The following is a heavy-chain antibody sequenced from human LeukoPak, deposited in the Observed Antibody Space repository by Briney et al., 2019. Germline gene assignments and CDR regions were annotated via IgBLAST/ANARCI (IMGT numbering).Heavy chain of an antibody. CDR3: ARDTYMVRGVIIFHLLDY. Sequence: ASVKVSCKASGYTFTSYGISWVRQAPGQGLEWMGWISAYNGNTNYAQKLQGRVTMTTDTSTSTAYMELRSLRSDDTAVYYCARDTYMVRGVIIFHLLDYWGQGTLVTVSS. V-gene: IGHV1-18*01. CDR1: GYTFTSYG. CDR2: ISAYNGNT. D-gene: IGHD3-10*01. J-gene: IGHJ4*02.